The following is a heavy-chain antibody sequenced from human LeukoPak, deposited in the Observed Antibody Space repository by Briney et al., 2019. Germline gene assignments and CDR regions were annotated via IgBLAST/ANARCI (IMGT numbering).Heavy chain of an antibody. V-gene: IGHV3-30-3*01. Sequence: PGGSLRLSCAASGFTFSSYAMHWVRQAPGKGLEWVAVISYDGSNKYYADSVKGRFTISRDNSKNTLYLQMNSLRAEDTAVYYCARDNGGLLWFRELLWGQGTLVTVSS. D-gene: IGHD3-10*01. CDR2: ISYDGSNK. CDR1: GFTFSSYA. CDR3: ARDNGGLLWFRELL. J-gene: IGHJ4*02.